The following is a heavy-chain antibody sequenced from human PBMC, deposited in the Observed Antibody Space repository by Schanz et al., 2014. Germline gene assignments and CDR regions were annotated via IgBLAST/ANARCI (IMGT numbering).Heavy chain of an antibody. Sequence: EVQLLESGGGLVQPGGSLRLSCASSGFSITTYAMSWVRQAPGKGLEWVSSISSGGGSTYYADSVKGRFTISRDNSKNTLYLQMKSLRAEDTAVYYCARIGGSVFDYWAQGTLVTVSS. CDR3: ARIGGSVFDY. V-gene: IGHV3-23*01. CDR2: ISSGGGST. D-gene: IGHD3-10*01. CDR1: GFSITTYA. J-gene: IGHJ4*02.